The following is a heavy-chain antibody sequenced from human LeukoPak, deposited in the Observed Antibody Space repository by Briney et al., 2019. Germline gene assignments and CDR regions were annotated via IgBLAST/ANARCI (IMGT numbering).Heavy chain of an antibody. V-gene: IGHV3-30-3*01. J-gene: IGHJ4*02. D-gene: IGHD3-22*01. Sequence: PGGSLRLSCAASGFTFSSYPMHWVRQTTGKGLEWVAVISYDGSDKHYADPVKGRFTISRDNSKNTVYLQMNSLRAEDTAVYYCAREGSSGYYPYWGQGILVTVSS. CDR2: ISYDGSDK. CDR1: GFTFSSYP. CDR3: AREGSSGYYPY.